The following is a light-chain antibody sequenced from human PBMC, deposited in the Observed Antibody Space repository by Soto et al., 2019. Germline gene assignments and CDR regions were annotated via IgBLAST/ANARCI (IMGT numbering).Light chain of an antibody. Sequence: IQMTQSPSSLSSSVGDRVTITCQASQDISNYLNWYQQKTGKAPKLLIYDASNLETGVPSRFSGSGSGTAFTFTISSMQPEDIATSYCQQYDNLPPLTFGGGTKVEIK. CDR3: QQYDNLPPLT. J-gene: IGKJ4*01. V-gene: IGKV1-33*01. CDR1: QDISNY. CDR2: DAS.